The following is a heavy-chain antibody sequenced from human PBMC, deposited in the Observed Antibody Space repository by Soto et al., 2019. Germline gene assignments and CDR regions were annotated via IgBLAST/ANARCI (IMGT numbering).Heavy chain of an antibody. Sequence: XGSLRVTFAASGCTFSSYCMHWVRQAPGKGLGWVAVICYDGSNKYYADSVKGRFTISRDNSKNTLYLQMNSLRAEDTAVYYCARDGGSGGDTDMVPPLCYFDDWGQGTLVTVSS. CDR3: ARDGGSGGDTDMVPPLCYFDD. CDR1: GCTFSSYC. J-gene: IGHJ4*02. CDR2: ICYDGSNK. V-gene: IGHV3-33*01. D-gene: IGHD5-18*01.